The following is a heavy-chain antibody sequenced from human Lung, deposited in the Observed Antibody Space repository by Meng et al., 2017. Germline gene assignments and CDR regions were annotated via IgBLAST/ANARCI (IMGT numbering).Heavy chain of an antibody. CDR3: AKDLSKQQQLGELDY. J-gene: IGHJ4*02. D-gene: IGHD6-13*01. V-gene: IGHV3-30*18. Sequence: QVQLVESGGGVVQPGRSLRLSCAASGFTFRSYGMHWARQAPGKGLEWVSVISYDGSNKYYADSVKGRFTISRDNSKNTLYLQMNSLRAEDTAVYYCAKDLSKQQQLGELDYWGQGTLVTVSS. CDR2: ISYDGSNK. CDR1: GFTFRSYG.